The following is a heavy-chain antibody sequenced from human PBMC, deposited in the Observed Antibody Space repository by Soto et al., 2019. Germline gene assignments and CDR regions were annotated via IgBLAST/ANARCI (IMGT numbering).Heavy chain of an antibody. CDR3: ARASMIVEKYDF. D-gene: IGHD3-22*01. V-gene: IGHV1-2*02. CDR2: MTPNSGGT. CDR1: GYSFIGYY. Sequence: QVQLVQSGAEVKKPGASVKVSCKASGYSFIGYYIHWVRQAPGQGFEWMGWMTPNSGGTDYAQKFQGRVTMTRDTSISTAYMELNSLSSDDTAVYYCARASMIVEKYDFWGQGTQVTVSS. J-gene: IGHJ4*02.